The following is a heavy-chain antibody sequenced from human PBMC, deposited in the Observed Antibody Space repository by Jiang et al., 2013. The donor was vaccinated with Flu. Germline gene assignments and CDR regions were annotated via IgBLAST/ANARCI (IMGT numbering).Heavy chain of an antibody. V-gene: IGHV6-1*01. CDR2: TYYRSQWYN. CDR3: VRGNYNFDY. J-gene: IGHJ4*02. Sequence: QTLSLTCAISGESVSSYSAAWNWIRQSPSKGLEWLGRTYYRSQWYNEYAVSLRGRITVNPDTSKNQFSLQLNSVTPDDTAIYYCVRGNYNFDYWGRGTLVTVSS. D-gene: IGHD4-11*01. CDR1: GESVSSYSAA.